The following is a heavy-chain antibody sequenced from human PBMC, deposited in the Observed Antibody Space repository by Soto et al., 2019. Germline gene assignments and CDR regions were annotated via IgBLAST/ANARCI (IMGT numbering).Heavy chain of an antibody. D-gene: IGHD6-19*01. CDR3: ARDRQQWLEPAGGALPF. Sequence: QVQLVESGGGVVQPGRSLRLSCAASAFTLSSYVMHWVRQAPGKGLEWVARISYAGNDNYYADSVKGRFTISRDNSKKTLYLQMTRLRADDTAVYYCARDRQQWLEPAGGALPFWGQGTMVIVSS. V-gene: IGHV3-30-3*01. CDR1: AFTLSSYV. CDR2: ISYAGNDN. J-gene: IGHJ3*01.